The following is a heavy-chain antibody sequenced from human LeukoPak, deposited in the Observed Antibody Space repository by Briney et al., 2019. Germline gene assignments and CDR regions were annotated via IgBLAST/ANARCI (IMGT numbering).Heavy chain of an antibody. CDR2: IYYSGST. V-gene: IGHV4-59*06. CDR3: ARVGYYDFWSGYYTSPHLNWFDP. CDR1: GGSISSNY. Sequence: SETLSLTCTVSGGSISSNYWSWIRQHPGKGLEWIGYIYYSGSTYYNPSLKSRVTISVDTSKNQFSLKLSSVTAADTAVYYCARVGYYDFWSGYYTSPHLNWFDPWGQGTLVTVSS. J-gene: IGHJ5*02. D-gene: IGHD3-3*01.